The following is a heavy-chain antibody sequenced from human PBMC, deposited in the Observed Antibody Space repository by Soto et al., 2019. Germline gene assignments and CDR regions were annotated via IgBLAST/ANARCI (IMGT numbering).Heavy chain of an antibody. CDR2: IDWDDDK. CDR1: GFSLSTSGMR. J-gene: IGHJ4*02. D-gene: IGHD3-16*01. Sequence: SGPTLVNPTQTLTLTCTFSGFSLSTSGMRVSWIRQPPGKALEWLARIDWDDDKFYSTSLKTRRTISKDTSKNQVVVTMTNMDPVDTATYYCARTKTRWGSVYFDYWGQGTLVTVSS. V-gene: IGHV2-70*04. CDR3: ARTKTRWGSVYFDY.